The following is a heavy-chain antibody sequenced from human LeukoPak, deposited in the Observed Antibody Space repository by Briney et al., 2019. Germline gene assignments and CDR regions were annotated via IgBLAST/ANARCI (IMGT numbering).Heavy chain of an antibody. CDR2: IYYSGST. Sequence: PSETLSLTCTVSGGSISSGSYYWGWIRQPPGKGLEWIGSIYYSGSTYYNPSLKSRVAISVDTSKNQFSLKLSSVTAADTAVYYCASLAGGSGHDAFDIWGQGTMVTVSS. V-gene: IGHV4-39*07. CDR1: GGSISSGSYY. CDR3: ASLAGGSGHDAFDI. J-gene: IGHJ3*02. D-gene: IGHD2-15*01.